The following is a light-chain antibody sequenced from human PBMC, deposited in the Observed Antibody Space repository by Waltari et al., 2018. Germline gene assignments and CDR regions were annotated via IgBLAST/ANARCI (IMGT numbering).Light chain of an antibody. Sequence: QSVLTQPPSSSGTPGQRVTISCSGSNSNTGSNTVNWYQQFPGTAPKLLIYTNDQRPSGVPDRFSGSKSGTSASLAISGLQADDEAHYYCAAWDDNLNARVFGGGTMLTVL. CDR2: TND. CDR1: NSNTGSNT. V-gene: IGLV1-44*01. J-gene: IGLJ3*02. CDR3: AAWDDNLNARV.